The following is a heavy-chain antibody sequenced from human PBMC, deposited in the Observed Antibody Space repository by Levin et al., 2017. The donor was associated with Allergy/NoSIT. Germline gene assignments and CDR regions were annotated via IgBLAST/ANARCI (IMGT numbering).Heavy chain of an antibody. J-gene: IGHJ6*02. CDR3: ARDISIDSSGWLTGDYYYGMDV. Sequence: SGGSLRLSCAASGFTFSSYAMHWVRQAPGKGLEWVAVISYDGSNKYYADSVKGRFTISRDNSKNTLYLQMNSLRAEDTAVYYCARDISIDSSGWLTGDYYYGMDVWGQGTTVTVSS. CDR2: ISYDGSNK. V-gene: IGHV3-30*04. D-gene: IGHD6-19*01. CDR1: GFTFSSYA.